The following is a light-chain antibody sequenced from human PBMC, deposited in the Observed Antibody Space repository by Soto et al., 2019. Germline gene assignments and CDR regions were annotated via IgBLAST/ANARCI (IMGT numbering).Light chain of an antibody. CDR3: SSYTIPSARV. CDR2: DVT. V-gene: IGLV2-14*01. CDR1: SSDVGGYNF. J-gene: IGLJ3*02. Sequence: QSVLTQPASVSGSPGQSITISCTGTSSDVGGYNFVSWYQQHPGKAPQLMIYDVTYRPSGVSDRFSGSKSGNTAYLTISGLQAEDEADYFCSSYTIPSARVFGGGTKLTVL.